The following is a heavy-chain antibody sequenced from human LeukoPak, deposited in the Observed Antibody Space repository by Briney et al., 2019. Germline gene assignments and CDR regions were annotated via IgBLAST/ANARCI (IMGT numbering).Heavy chain of an antibody. CDR2: INADNGNT. D-gene: IGHD3-10*01. CDR1: GYTFTSYA. J-gene: IGHJ6*02. V-gene: IGHV1-3*01. Sequence: ASVKVSCKASGYTFTSYAMHWVRQAPGQRLEWMGWINADNGNTKYSQKFQGRVTITRDTSASTAYMELSSLRSEDTAVYYCAREGSGSYIYYYGMDVWGQGTTVTVSS. CDR3: AREGSGSYIYYYGMDV.